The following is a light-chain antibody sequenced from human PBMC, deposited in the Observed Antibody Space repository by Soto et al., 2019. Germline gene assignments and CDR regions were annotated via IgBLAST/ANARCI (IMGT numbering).Light chain of an antibody. J-gene: IGKJ2*01. Sequence: DIQMTQSPSSLSASVGDRVIITCQASQDISNYLNWYQQKPGKAPKLLIYDASNLETGVTSRFSGSGSGTDFTFTISSLQPEDIATYYCQQYDNRPPYTFGQGTKLEIK. CDR3: QQYDNRPPYT. CDR1: QDISNY. V-gene: IGKV1-33*01. CDR2: DAS.